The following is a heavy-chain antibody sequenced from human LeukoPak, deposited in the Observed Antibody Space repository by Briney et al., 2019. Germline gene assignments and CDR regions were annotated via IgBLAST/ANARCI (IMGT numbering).Heavy chain of an antibody. J-gene: IGHJ4*02. CDR3: ARDWAGSSFDY. V-gene: IGHV3-21*01. CDR1: GFTFSSYS. CDR2: ISSTSSYI. Sequence: GGSVRLSCAASGFTFSSYSINWARQAPGKGLVWVSSISSTSSYIYYADSVKGRFTISRDNAKNTVYLQMKSLRAEDTAVYYCARDWAGSSFDYWGQGALVTVSS. D-gene: IGHD3-10*01.